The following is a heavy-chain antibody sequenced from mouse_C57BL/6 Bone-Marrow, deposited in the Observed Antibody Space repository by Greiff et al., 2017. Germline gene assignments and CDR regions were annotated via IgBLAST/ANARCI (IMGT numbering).Heavy chain of an antibody. CDR3: ARRKIGIITTGGYAMDY. Sequence: QVQLQQPGAELVKPGASVKMSCKASGYTFTSYWITWVKQRPGQGLEWIGDIYPGSGSTNYNEKFKSKATLTVDTSSSTAYMQLSSLTSEDSAVYYWARRKIGIITTGGYAMDYWGQGTSVTVSS. J-gene: IGHJ4*01. D-gene: IGHD1-1*01. CDR2: IYPGSGST. CDR1: GYTFTSYW. V-gene: IGHV1-55*01.